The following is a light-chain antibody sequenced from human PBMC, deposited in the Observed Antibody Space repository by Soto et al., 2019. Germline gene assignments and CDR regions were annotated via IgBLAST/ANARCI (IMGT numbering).Light chain of an antibody. Sequence: DIVLTQSPATLSLSPGERATLSCRASHSISSGLAWYQQKTGQAPRLLIYDASNRATGIPARFSGSGSGTDFTLTISSLEHEDFAVYYCQHRDNWPLTFGGGSKVEIK. J-gene: IGKJ4*01. CDR2: DAS. CDR3: QHRDNWPLT. V-gene: IGKV3-11*01. CDR1: HSISSG.